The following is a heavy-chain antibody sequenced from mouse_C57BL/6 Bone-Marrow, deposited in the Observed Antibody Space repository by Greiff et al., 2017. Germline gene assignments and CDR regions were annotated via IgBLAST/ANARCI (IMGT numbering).Heavy chain of an antibody. J-gene: IGHJ3*01. CDR1: GFSFTSYG. Sequence: VQLVEPGPGLVQPSQSLSITCTVSGFSFTSYGVHWVRQSPGKGLEWLGVIWSGGSTDYNAAVISRMSIRTVNPKSQVFIKMSSLQADDTAIYYCARAYYYPCAYWGQGTLVTVSA. CDR2: IWSGGST. V-gene: IGHV2-2*01. D-gene: IGHD1-1*01. CDR3: ARAYYYPCAY.